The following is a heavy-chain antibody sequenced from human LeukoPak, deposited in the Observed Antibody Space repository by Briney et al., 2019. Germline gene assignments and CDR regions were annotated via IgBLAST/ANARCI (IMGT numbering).Heavy chain of an antibody. D-gene: IGHD2-15*01. CDR3: ASLVVVGGLDAFDI. CDR2: ISSSSYI. V-gene: IGHV3-21*01. Sequence: GGSLRLSCAASGFTFSSYSMNWVRQAPGKGLEWVSSISSSSYIYYADSVKGRFTISRDNAKNSLYLQMNSLRAEDTAVYYCASLVVVGGLDAFDIWGQGTMVTVSS. J-gene: IGHJ3*02. CDR1: GFTFSSYS.